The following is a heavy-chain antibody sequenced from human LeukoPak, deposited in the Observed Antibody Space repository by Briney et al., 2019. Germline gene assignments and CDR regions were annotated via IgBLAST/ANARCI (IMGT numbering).Heavy chain of an antibody. D-gene: IGHD3-9*01. CDR2: IRYDGSNK. CDR1: GFTFSSYG. J-gene: IGHJ4*02. Sequence: GGSLRLSCAASGFTFSSYGMHWVRQAPGKGLEWVAFIRYDGSNKYYADSVKGRFTISRDNSKNTLYLQMNSLRAEDTAVYYCAKDGGYFDWLLSYFDYWGQGTLVTVSS. CDR3: AKDGGYFDWLLSYFDY. V-gene: IGHV3-30*02.